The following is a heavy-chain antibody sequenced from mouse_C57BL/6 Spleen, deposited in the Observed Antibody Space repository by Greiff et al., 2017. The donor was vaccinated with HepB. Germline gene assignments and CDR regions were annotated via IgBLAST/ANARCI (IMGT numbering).Heavy chain of an antibody. D-gene: IGHD2-3*01. V-gene: IGHV1-7*01. J-gene: IGHJ4*01. CDR2: INPSSGYT. CDR1: GYTFTSYW. Sequence: VQLQQPGAELVKPGASVKMSCKASGYTFTSYWITWVKQRPGQGLEWIGYINPSSGYTKYNQKFKDKATLTADKSSSTAYMQLSSLTYEDSAVYYCARRIYDGYYDAAMDYWGQGTSVTVSS. CDR3: ARRIYDGYYDAAMDY.